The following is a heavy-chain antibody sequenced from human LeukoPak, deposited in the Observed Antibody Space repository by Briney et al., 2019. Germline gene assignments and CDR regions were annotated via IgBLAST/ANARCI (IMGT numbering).Heavy chain of an antibody. CDR3: ARGGKIAVAGTRSSQYFQH. D-gene: IGHD6-19*01. V-gene: IGHV3-23*01. CDR1: GCTFSSYA. J-gene: IGHJ1*01. CDR2: ISGSGGST. Sequence: GGSLRLSCAASGCTFSSYAMSWVRQAPGKGLEWDSAISGSGGSTYYADSVKGRFTISRDNSKNTLYLQINSLRADDTAVYYCARGGKIAVAGTRSSQYFQHWGQGTLVTVSS.